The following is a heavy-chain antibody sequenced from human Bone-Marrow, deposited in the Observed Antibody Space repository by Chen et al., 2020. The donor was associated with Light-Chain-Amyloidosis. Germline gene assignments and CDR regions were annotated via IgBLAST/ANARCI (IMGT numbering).Heavy chain of an antibody. Sequence: EVQLVESGGGLLQRGGSLRLSLAASGCAFSSYAMGWVRQARGRGREWVSTISGSGGSRYYGDSVKVRLTISRDNSKSALFLQMNSLRAEDTAVYYGAKDISYDDILPGYPADAFDIWGQGTMVTVSS. J-gene: IGHJ3*02. D-gene: IGHD3-9*01. V-gene: IGHV3-23*04. CDR3: AKDISYDDILPGYPADAFDI. CDR2: ISGSGGSR. CDR1: GCAFSSYA.